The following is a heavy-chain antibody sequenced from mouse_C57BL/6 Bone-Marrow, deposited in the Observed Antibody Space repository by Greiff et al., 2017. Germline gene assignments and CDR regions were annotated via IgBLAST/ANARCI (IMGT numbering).Heavy chain of an antibody. V-gene: IGHV1-50*01. CDR3: ARRYYYGSSCWFAY. CDR2: IDPSDSYT. Sequence: QVQLQQPGAELVKPGASVKLSCKASGYTFTSYWMQWVKQRPGQGLEWIGEIDPSDSYTTYNQKFKGKATLTVDTSSSTAYMPLSSLTSEDSAVYYSARRYYYGSSCWFAYWGQRTLVTVSA. J-gene: IGHJ3*01. CDR1: GYTFTSYW. D-gene: IGHD1-1*01.